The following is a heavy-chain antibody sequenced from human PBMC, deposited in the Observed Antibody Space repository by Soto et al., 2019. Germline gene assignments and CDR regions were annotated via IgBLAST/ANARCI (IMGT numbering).Heavy chain of an antibody. CDR1: GGSITSYY. J-gene: IGHJ6*02. D-gene: IGHD6-13*01. Sequence: SETLSLTCTVSGGSITSYYWSWIRQPPGKGLEWIGYIYYTGNSNYNPSLKSRVTISVDMSKNQFSLKLTSVTAADTAVYYCARPIAAPGDYGMDVWGQGTTVTVSS. CDR3: ARPIAAPGDYGMDV. CDR2: IYYTGNS. V-gene: IGHV4-59*08.